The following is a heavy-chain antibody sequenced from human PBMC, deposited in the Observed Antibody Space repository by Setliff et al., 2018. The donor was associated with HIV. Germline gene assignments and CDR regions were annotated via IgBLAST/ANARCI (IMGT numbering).Heavy chain of an antibody. V-gene: IGHV1-3*01. CDR1: GYTFTSYA. J-gene: IGHJ3*02. D-gene: IGHD3-22*01. Sequence: ASVKVSCKASGYTFTSYAMHWVRQAPGQRLEWMGWINDGNGNTKYSQKFQGRVTITRDTSASTAYMELSSLRSEDTAVYYCATFFLNTMTSCPACPDAFDIWGQGTMVTVS. CDR3: ATFFLNTMTSCPACPDAFDI. CDR2: INDGNGNT.